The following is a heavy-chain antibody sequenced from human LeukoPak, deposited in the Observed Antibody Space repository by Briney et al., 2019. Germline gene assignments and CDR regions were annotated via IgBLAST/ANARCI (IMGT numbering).Heavy chain of an antibody. V-gene: IGHV4-39*01. D-gene: IGHD2-2*01. CDR1: RGSTSSSSYY. CDR3: ARRPNVVVPAASHYFDY. Sequence: PSETLSLTCTVSRGSTSSSSYYWGWIRQPPGRGLEWIGTIYYSGTTYYNPSLRSRVTMSVDTSRDRFSLSLSFVTAADTAVYYCARRPNVVVPAASHYFDYWGQGILVAVSS. J-gene: IGHJ4*02. CDR2: IYYSGTT.